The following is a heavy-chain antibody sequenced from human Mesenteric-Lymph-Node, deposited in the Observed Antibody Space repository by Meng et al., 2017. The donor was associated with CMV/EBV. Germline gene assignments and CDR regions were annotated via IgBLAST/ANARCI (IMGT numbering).Heavy chain of an antibody. V-gene: IGHV3-73*01. CDR3: TRHRNYDFWSGYPGWEGMDV. D-gene: IGHD3-3*01. Sequence: GESLKISCAASGFTFSGSAMHWVRQASGKGLEWVGRIRSKANSYATAYAASVKGRFTISRDDSKNTAYLQMNSLKTEDTAVYYCTRHRNYDFWSGYPGWEGMDVWGQGTTVTVSS. CDR2: IRSKANSYAT. CDR1: GFTFSGSA. J-gene: IGHJ6*02.